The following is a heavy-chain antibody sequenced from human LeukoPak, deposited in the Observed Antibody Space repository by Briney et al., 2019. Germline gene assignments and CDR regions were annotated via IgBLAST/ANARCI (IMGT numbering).Heavy chain of an antibody. V-gene: IGHV1-24*01. D-gene: IGHD3-22*01. J-gene: IGHJ4*02. CDR1: GYTLTDLS. CDR3: ATYYDSSGYYYVGYFDY. Sequence: ASVKVSCKVSGYTLTDLSMHWVRQAPGKGLRGWGGFDPEAGETIYAQKFQGRVTMTEDTSTDTAYMELSSLRSEDTAVYYCATYYDSSGYYYVGYFDYWGQGTLVTVSS. CDR2: FDPEAGET.